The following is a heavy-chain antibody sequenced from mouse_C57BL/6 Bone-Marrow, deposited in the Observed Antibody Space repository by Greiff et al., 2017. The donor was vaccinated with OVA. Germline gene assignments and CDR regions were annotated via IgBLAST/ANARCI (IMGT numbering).Heavy chain of an antibody. Sequence: QVQLQQPGAELVKPGASVKMSCKASGYTFTSYWITWVKQRPGQGLEWIGDIYPGSCSTNYNEKFKSKATLTVDTSSSTAYMQLSSLTSEDSAVYYCARRDLELITTVVATGYYAMDDWGQGTSVTVSS. D-gene: IGHD1-1*01. V-gene: IGHV1-55*01. CDR1: GYTFTSYW. CDR2: IYPGSCST. J-gene: IGHJ4*01. CDR3: ARRDLELITTVVATGYYAMDD.